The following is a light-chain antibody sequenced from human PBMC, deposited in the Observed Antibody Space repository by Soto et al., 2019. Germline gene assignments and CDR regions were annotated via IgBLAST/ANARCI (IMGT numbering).Light chain of an antibody. V-gene: IGKV3-15*01. J-gene: IGKJ1*01. Sequence: EVVTTQSPATLSVSPGERATLSCRASQGLGTNLAWYQQKPGQAPRLLIYAASTRATGVPGRFSGSGSGTEFTLTISSLQSEDFAVYYCQQYGSSGTFGQGTKVDIK. CDR3: QQYGSSGT. CDR2: AAS. CDR1: QGLGTN.